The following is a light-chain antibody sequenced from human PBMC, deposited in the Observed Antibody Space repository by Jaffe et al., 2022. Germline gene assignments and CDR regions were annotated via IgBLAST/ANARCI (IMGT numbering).Light chain of an antibody. Sequence: DIQMTQSPSSLSASVGDRVTITCRASQGIRNSLAWYQQKPGKAPKLLLFAASTLESGVPSRFSGSGSGTDYTLTISSLQPEDFATYYCQQYYSTLSITFGQGTRLEIK. CDR3: QQYYSTLSIT. J-gene: IGKJ5*01. CDR1: QGIRNS. CDR2: AAS. V-gene: IGKV1-NL1*01.